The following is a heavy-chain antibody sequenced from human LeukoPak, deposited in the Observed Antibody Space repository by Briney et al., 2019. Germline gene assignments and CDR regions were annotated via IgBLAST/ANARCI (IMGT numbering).Heavy chain of an antibody. CDR1: GYTFTSYG. CDR2: ISAYNGNT. CDR3: AREGYYDSSGYRYYYYGMDV. J-gene: IGHJ6*02. Sequence: ASVKVSCKASGYTFTSYGIRWVRQAPGQGLEWMGWISAYNGNTNYAQKLQGRVTMTTDTSTSTAYMELRSLRSDDTAVYYCAREGYYDSSGYRYYYYGMDVWGQGTLVTVSS. V-gene: IGHV1-18*01. D-gene: IGHD3-22*01.